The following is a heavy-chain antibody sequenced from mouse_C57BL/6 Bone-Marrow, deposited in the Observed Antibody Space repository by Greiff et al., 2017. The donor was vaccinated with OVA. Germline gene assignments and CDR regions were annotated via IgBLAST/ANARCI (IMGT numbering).Heavy chain of an antibody. V-gene: IGHV1-50*01. CDR2: IDPSDSYT. CDR3: ASPWDEGYFDV. D-gene: IGHD4-1*01. CDR1: GYTFTSYW. Sequence: QVQLQQPGAELVKPGASVKLSCKASGYTFTSYWMQWVKQRPGQGLEWIGEIDPSDSYTNYNQKFKGKATLTVDTSSSTAYMQRSSLTSEDAAVDYCASPWDEGYFDVWGTGTTVTVAS. J-gene: IGHJ1*03.